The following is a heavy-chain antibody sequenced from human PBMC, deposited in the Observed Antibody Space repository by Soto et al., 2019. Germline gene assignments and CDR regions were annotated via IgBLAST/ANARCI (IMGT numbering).Heavy chain of an antibody. CDR1: GFTLSNYW. V-gene: IGHV3-74*01. D-gene: IGHD3-10*01. Sequence: EVQLVESGGGLVQPGGSLRLSCAASGFTLSNYWMHWVRQAPGKGLVWLSRIINDGSSTDYADSVKGRFTISRDNAKNTLYLQMNSLRVEDTAVYYCARDYFGSGTHWGQGTLVTVSS. CDR3: ARDYFGSGTH. CDR2: IINDGSST. J-gene: IGHJ4*02.